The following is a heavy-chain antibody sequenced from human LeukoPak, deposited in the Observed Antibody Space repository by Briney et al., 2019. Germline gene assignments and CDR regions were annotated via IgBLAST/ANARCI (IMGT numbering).Heavy chain of an antibody. D-gene: IGHD6-19*01. CDR2: IYYSGDT. CDR1: GGSISSSSYY. J-gene: IGHJ6*03. V-gene: IGHV4-39*01. CDR3: VRHQWHYYYYMGV. Sequence: PSETLSLTCTVSGGSISSSSYYWGWIRQPPGKGLEWIGSIYYSGDTYYNPSLKSRRVTISVDTSKNQFSLRLSSVTAADTAVYYCVRHQWHYYYYMGVWGKGSTVTVSS.